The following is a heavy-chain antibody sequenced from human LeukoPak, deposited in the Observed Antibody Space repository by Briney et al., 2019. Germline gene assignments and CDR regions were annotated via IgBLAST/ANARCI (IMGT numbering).Heavy chain of an antibody. D-gene: IGHD3-3*01. CDR2: INPNSGGT. J-gene: IGHJ4*02. V-gene: IGHV1-2*02. CDR3: ASSPITIFGVVTFDFDY. Sequence: GASVKVSCKASGYTFTGYYMHWVRQAPGQGLEWMGWINPNSGGTNYAQKFQGRVTMTRDTSISTAYMELSRLRSDDTAVYYCASSPITIFGVVTFDFDYWGQGTLVTVSS. CDR1: GYTFTGYY.